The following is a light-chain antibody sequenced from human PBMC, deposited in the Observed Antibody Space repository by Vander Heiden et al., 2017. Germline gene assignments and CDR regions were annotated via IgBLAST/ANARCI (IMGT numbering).Light chain of an antibody. CDR2: GAS. J-gene: IGKJ2*01. CDR1: QNVLASSNNKNS. Sequence: DIVKTQSPDTLAAPLGERATINGTSSQNVLASSNNKNSLNWYQQKPGQPPKLLIHGASVRESGVPDRFSGSGCGTDFTLTISSLQAEDVAVYCCQQHYSLPYTFGQGTKLGIK. CDR3: QQHYSLPYT. V-gene: IGKV4-1*01.